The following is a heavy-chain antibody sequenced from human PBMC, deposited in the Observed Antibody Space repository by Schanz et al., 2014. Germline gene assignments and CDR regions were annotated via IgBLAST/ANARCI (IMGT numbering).Heavy chain of an antibody. V-gene: IGHV1-69*08. CDR3: ARETTIITGGAFDV. Sequence: QVQLVQSGAEVKKPGSSVTVSCKASGGTFSSSTLTWARQAPGQGLEWMGRIIPILDKTNYAQKFQGRVTMTADKSTSTVYMEVSGLRSEDTAVYYCARETTIITGGAFDVWGQGTMVTVSS. CDR1: GGTFSSST. J-gene: IGHJ3*01. CDR2: IIPILDKT. D-gene: IGHD3-9*01.